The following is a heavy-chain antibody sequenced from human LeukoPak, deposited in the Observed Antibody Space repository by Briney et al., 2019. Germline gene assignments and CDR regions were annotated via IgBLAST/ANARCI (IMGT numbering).Heavy chain of an antibody. CDR3: AKDKKLRGYSGYDYFDY. D-gene: IGHD5-12*01. V-gene: IGHV3-7*03. Sequence: GGSLRLSCAASGFTFSSYWMSWVRQAPGKGLECVANIKQDGSEKYYVDSVKGRFTISRDNAKNTLYLQMNSLRAEDTAVYYCAKDKKLRGYSGYDYFDYWGQGTLVTVSS. CDR2: IKQDGSEK. J-gene: IGHJ4*02. CDR1: GFTFSSYW.